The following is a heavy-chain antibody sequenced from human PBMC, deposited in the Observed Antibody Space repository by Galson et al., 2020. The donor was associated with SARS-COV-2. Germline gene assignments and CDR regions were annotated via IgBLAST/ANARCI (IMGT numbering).Heavy chain of an antibody. CDR1: GYPFTTYG. J-gene: IGHJ4*02. CDR3: ARDGGFTGFDY. Sequence: ASVKVSCKASGYPFTTYGISWVRQAPGQGLEWMGWIAPYNSYTDFAQNLQGRVTVTTETSTTTAYMELTSLRSDDTAVYYCARDGGFTGFDYWGQGTLVTVSS. D-gene: IGHD3-16*01. V-gene: IGHV1-18*01. CDR2: IAPYNSYT.